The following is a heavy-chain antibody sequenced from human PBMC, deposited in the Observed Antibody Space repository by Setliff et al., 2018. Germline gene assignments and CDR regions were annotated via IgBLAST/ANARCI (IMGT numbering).Heavy chain of an antibody. CDR1: GFTFRNYA. J-gene: IGHJ5*02. V-gene: IGHV1-18*01. CDR3: ARINFYVSSGYYYAPDL. D-gene: IGHD3-22*01. CDR2: ISAYNGDT. Sequence: GASVKVSCKASGFTFRNYAISWVRQAPGQGLEWMGWISAYNGDTTCTQNLQGRVTLTTDTSTTTAYMELRSLRSDDTAVYYCARINFYVSSGYYYAPDLWGQGTLVTVS.